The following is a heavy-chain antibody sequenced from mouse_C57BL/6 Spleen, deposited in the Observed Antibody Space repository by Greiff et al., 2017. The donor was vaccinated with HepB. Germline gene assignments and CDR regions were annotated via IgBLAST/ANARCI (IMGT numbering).Heavy chain of an antibody. CDR1: GFTFSDYY. CDR3: AREGDYYGSSPYAMDY. Sequence: EVKLVESEGGLVQPGSSMKLSCTASGFTFSDYYMAWVRQVPEKGLEWVANINYDGSSTYYLDSLKSRFIISRDNAKNILYLQMSSLKSEDTATYYCAREGDYYGSSPYAMDYWGQGTSVTVSS. V-gene: IGHV5-16*01. J-gene: IGHJ4*01. CDR2: INYDGSST. D-gene: IGHD1-1*01.